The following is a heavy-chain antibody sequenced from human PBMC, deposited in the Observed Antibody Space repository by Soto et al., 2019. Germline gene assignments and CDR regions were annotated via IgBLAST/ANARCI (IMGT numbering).Heavy chain of an antibody. CDR3: ARYGGGMHAFDI. V-gene: IGHV3-30-3*01. Sequence: QVQLVESGGGVVQPGRSLRLSCAASGFTFSSYAMHWVRQAPGKGLEWVAVISYDGSNKYYADSVKGRFTISRDNSKNTLYLQMNSLRAEDTAVYYGARYGGGMHAFDIWGQGTMVTVSS. J-gene: IGHJ3*02. CDR1: GFTFSSYA. CDR2: ISYDGSNK. D-gene: IGHD3-16*01.